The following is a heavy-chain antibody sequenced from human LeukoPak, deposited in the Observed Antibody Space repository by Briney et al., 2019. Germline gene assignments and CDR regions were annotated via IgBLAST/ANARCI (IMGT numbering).Heavy chain of an antibody. CDR2: IRYDGSNK. CDR3: AKDHIAVAGKSGYNWFDP. J-gene: IGHJ5*02. CDR1: GFTFSSYG. V-gene: IGHV3-30*02. D-gene: IGHD6-19*01. Sequence: GGSLRLSCAAAGFTFSSYGMHWVRQAPGKGLEWVAFIRYDGSNKYYADSVKGRFTISRDNSKNTLYLQMNSLRAEDTAVYYCAKDHIAVAGKSGYNWFDPWGQGTLVTVSS.